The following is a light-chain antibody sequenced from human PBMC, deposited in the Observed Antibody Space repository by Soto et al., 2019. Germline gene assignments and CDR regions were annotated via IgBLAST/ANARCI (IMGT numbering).Light chain of an antibody. CDR1: QTVSSNY. CDR2: GAS. V-gene: IGKV3-20*01. Sequence: EIVMTHSPATLSVSPGERATLSCSASQTVSSNYLAWCQQRPGQAPRLLIYGASTRAAGIPDRFSGSGSGTDFTLTITRVEPEDSAVYFCQQYTGPPTTFGQGTRLEIK. J-gene: IGKJ5*01. CDR3: QQYTGPPTT.